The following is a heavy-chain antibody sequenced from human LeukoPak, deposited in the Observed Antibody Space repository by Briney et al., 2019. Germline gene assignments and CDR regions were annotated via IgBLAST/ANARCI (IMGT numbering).Heavy chain of an antibody. Sequence: GGSLRLSCAASGFTFSSYSMNWVRQAPGKGLEWVSSISSSSSYIYYADSVKGRFTISRDNAKNSLYLQMNSLRAEDTAVCYCARDKEVDVWGSYRYFDYWGQGTLVTVSS. CDR3: ARDKEVDVWGSYRYFDY. V-gene: IGHV3-21*01. J-gene: IGHJ4*02. CDR2: ISSSSSYI. D-gene: IGHD3-16*02. CDR1: GFTFSSYS.